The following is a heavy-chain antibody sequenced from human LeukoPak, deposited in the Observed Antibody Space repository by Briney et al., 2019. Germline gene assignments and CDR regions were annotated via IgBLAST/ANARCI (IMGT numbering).Heavy chain of an antibody. D-gene: IGHD6-13*01. V-gene: IGHV3-21*01. CDR1: GFTFSSYS. CDR2: ISSSSYI. Sequence: GGSLRLSCAASGFTFSSYSMNWVRQAPGKGLEWVSSISSSSYIHYADSVKGRFTISRDNAKNSLYLQMNSLRAEDTAVYYCARGGAAGLYYYMDVWGKGTTVTVSS. J-gene: IGHJ6*03. CDR3: ARGGAAGLYYYMDV.